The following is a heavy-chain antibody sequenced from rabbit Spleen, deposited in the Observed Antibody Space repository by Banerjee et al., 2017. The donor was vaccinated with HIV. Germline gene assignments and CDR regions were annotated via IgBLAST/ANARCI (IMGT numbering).Heavy chain of an antibody. Sequence: QSLEESGGGLVKPGASLTLTCKVSGFSFNEFSFNSGYDMCWVRQAPGKGLEWIGCIWGGAGGKTYYATWAKGRFTISKTSSTTVTLQVTSLTAADTATYFCARDLPGSGNYPYAKNLWGQGTLVTVS. CDR2: IWGGAGGKT. D-gene: IGHD6-1*01. J-gene: IGHJ3*01. CDR1: GFSFNEFSFNSGYD. CDR3: ARDLPGSGNYPYAKNL. V-gene: IGHV1S40*01.